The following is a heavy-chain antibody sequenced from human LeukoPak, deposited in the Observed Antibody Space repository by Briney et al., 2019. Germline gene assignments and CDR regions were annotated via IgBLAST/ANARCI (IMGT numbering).Heavy chain of an antibody. CDR2: IWSDGTNK. CDR1: GFMFTHHG. Sequence: SGGSLRLSCAASGFMFTHHGMHWVRQAPGKGLEWVAVIWSDGTNKFYSDSVKGRFAISRDNSKNTLYLQMNSLRAEDTAVYYCARGSGWLDYWGQGTLVTVSS. J-gene: IGHJ4*02. D-gene: IGHD6-19*01. CDR3: ARGSGWLDY. V-gene: IGHV3-33*01.